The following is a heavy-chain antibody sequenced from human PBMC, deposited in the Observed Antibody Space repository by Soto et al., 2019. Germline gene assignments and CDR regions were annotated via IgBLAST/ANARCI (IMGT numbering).Heavy chain of an antibody. CDR1: GYTFTSYG. V-gene: IGHV1-18*04. CDR2: ISAYNGNT. J-gene: IGHJ4*02. D-gene: IGHD2-21*02. CDR3: ARDGFRVTAITHYFDY. Sequence: ASVKVSCKASGYTFTSYGISWVRQAPGQGLEWMGWISAYNGNTNYAQKLQGRVTMTTDTSTSTAYMELRSLRPDDTAVYYCARDGFRVTAITHYFDYWGQGTLVTVSS.